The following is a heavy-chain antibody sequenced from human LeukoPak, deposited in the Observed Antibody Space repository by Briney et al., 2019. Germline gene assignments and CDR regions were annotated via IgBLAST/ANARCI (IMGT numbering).Heavy chain of an antibody. CDR2: INPDSGGT. D-gene: IGHD5-24*01. CDR1: GYTFTGYY. Sequence: ASVKVSCKASGYTFTGYYIYWVRQAPGQGLEWMGWINPDSGGTEYAHKFQGRVTLTRDTSIDTVYMELRNLRSDDTAVYFCAKDGDGYNAWFDSRGQGTQVIVSS. CDR3: AKDGDGYNAWFDS. J-gene: IGHJ5*01. V-gene: IGHV1-2*02.